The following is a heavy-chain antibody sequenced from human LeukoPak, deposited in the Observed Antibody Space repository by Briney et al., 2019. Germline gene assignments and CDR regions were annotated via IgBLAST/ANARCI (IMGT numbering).Heavy chain of an antibody. V-gene: IGHV3-33*01. CDR1: GFTFSSYG. Sequence: PGGSLRLSCAASGFTFSSYGMHWVRQAPGKGLEWVTTIFYDGSNKYYADSVKGRFSISRDNSKNTLYLQMNSLRAEDTAVYYCARVYSSSPEYSMDVWGQGTTVIVS. CDR3: ARVYSSSPEYSMDV. CDR2: IFYDGSNK. D-gene: IGHD4-11*01. J-gene: IGHJ6*02.